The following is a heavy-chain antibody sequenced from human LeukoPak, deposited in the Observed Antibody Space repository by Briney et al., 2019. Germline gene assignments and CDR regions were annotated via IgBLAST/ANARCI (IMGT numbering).Heavy chain of an antibody. J-gene: IGHJ5*02. CDR2: IIPIFGTA. D-gene: IGHD5-18*01. V-gene: IGHV1-69*13. Sequence: SVKVSCKASGGTFSSYAISWVRQAPGQGLEWMGGIIPIFGTANYAQKFQGRVTITADESTSTAYMELSSLRSEDTAVYYCARDRSYGSFGWFDPWGQGTLVTVSS. CDR1: GGTFSSYA. CDR3: ARDRSYGSFGWFDP.